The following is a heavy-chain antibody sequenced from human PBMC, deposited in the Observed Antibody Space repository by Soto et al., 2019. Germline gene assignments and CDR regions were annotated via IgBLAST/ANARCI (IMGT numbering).Heavy chain of an antibody. CDR3: ATDINHYYDSSGYYYPGYAHVRRTHYYYGMHV. CDR1: GFTFSSYG. Sequence: GGSLGLSCAASGFTFSSYGMHWVRQAPGKGLEWVAVIWYDGSNKYYADSVKGRFTISRDNSKNTLYLQMNSLRAEDTAVYYCATDINHYYDSSGYYYPGYAHVRRTHYYYGMHVSRHCTTVTVSA. CDR2: IWYDGSNK. D-gene: IGHD3-22*01. V-gene: IGHV3-33*01. J-gene: IGHJ6*01.